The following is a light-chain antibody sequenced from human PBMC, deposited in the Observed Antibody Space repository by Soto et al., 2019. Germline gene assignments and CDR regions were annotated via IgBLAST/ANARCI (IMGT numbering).Light chain of an antibody. J-gene: IGLJ2*01. CDR1: SSNIGSNT. Sequence: LTQPPSASGTPGQRVTISCSGSSSNIGSNTVNWYQQLPGTAPKLLIYSNNQRPSGVPDRFSGSKSGTSASLAISGLQSEDEADYYCAAWDDSLNAVVFGGGTKLTVL. V-gene: IGLV1-44*01. CDR2: SNN. CDR3: AAWDDSLNAVV.